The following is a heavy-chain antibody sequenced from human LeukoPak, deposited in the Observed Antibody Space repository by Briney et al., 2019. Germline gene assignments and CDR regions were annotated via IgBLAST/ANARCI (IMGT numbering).Heavy chain of an antibody. V-gene: IGHV1-46*01. J-gene: IGHJ4*02. CDR1: GYTFTSYY. Sequence: ASVEVSCKASGYTFTSYYMHWARQAPGQGLEWMGIINPSDGSTSYAQKFQGRVTMTRDTSTSTVYMELSSLRSEDTAVYYCARDLDTGYEKDYWGQGTLVTVSS. D-gene: IGHD5-12*01. CDR3: ARDLDTGYEKDY. CDR2: INPSDGST.